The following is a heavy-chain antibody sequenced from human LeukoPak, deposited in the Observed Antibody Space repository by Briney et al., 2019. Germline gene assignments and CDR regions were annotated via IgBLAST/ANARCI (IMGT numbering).Heavy chain of an antibody. CDR2: INTEIGGT. CDR3: ARDHCSANSCYEDYYNGVDV. CDR1: GYTFTGYY. J-gene: IGHJ6*02. Sequence: ASVKVSCKASGYTFTGYYLQWVRQAPGQGLEWMGWINTEIGGTEYAQRFQGRVTMTRDKSISTAYMELSRLRSDDTAVYYCARDHCSANSCYEDYYNGVDVWGQGTTVTVSS. V-gene: IGHV1-2*02. D-gene: IGHD2-15*01.